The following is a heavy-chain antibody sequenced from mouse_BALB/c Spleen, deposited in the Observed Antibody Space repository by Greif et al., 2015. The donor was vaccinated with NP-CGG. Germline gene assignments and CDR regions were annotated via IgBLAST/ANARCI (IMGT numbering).Heavy chain of an antibody. J-gene: IGHJ2*01. CDR1: GFNIKDTY. CDR3: ARSVYGSSSYFDY. D-gene: IGHD1-1*01. Sequence: EVQLQESGAELVKPGASVKLSCTASGFNIKDTYMHWVKQRPEQGLEWIGRIDPANGNTKYDPKFQGKATITADTSSNTAYLQLSSLTSEDTAVYYCARSVYGSSSYFDYWGQGTTLTVSS. V-gene: IGHV14-3*02. CDR2: IDPANGNT.